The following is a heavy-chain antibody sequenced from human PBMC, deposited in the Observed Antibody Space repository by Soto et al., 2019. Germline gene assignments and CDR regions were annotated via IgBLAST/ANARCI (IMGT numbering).Heavy chain of an antibody. V-gene: IGHV3-23*01. J-gene: IGHJ4*02. D-gene: IGHD4-17*01. CDR1: GVSFSTYA. CDR3: AKGRRGLITVTTNDY. Sequence: GGSLRLSCAASGVSFSTYAMSWVRQAPGKGLEWVSGIGGSGGSPYYADSMKGRFTITRDNSKNTLYLQMNSLRAEDTAVYYCAKGRRGLITVTTNDYWGQGTLVTVSS. CDR2: IGGSGGSP.